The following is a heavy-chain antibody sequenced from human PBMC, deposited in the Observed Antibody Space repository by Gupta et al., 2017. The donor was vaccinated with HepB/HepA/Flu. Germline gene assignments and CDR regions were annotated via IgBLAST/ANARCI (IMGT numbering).Heavy chain of an antibody. CDR3: AKDIXSTPATHYYGMDV. CDR2: ISWNSGSI. J-gene: IGHJ6*02. Sequence: EVQLVESGGGLVQPGRSLRLSCAASGFTFDDYAMHWVRQAPGKGLEWVSGISWNSGSIGYADSVKGRFTISRDNAKNSLYLQMNSLRAEDTAXYXCAKDIXSTPATHYYGMDVWGQGTTVTVSS. CDR1: GFTFDDYA. D-gene: IGHD2-15*01. V-gene: IGHV3-9*01.